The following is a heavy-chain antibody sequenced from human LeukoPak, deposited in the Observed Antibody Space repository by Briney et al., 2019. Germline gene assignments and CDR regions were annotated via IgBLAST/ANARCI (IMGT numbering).Heavy chain of an antibody. CDR3: ARHVVNTWNFPGTINY. V-gene: IGHV4-39*01. CDR2: IYYSGST. D-gene: IGHD5-12*01. CDR1: GGSIGSSNYY. J-gene: IGHJ4*02. Sequence: SETLSLTCTVSGGSIGSSNYYWGWIRHPPGKGLEWIANIYYSGSTYYNPSLKRRVTISVDTSKNQFSLKLSSVTAADTAVYYCARHVVNTWNFPGTINYWGQGTLVTVSS.